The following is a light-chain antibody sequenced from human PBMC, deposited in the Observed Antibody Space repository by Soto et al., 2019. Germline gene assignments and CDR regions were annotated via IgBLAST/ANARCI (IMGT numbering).Light chain of an antibody. CDR1: QRLSASD. Sequence: EIVLTQSPCTLSCSRGQRATLSWSASQRLSASDIAWYQQKPGQAPKFLIYGVSSRATGIPDRFSGSGSGTDFTLAISRLEPEDFAVYHCQQYGSSPLITFGQGTRLEIK. CDR3: QQYGSSPLIT. V-gene: IGKV3-20*01. CDR2: GVS. J-gene: IGKJ5*01.